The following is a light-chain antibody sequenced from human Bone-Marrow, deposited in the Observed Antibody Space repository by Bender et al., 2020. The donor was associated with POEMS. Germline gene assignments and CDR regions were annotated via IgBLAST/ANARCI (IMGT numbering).Light chain of an antibody. J-gene: IGLJ2*01. Sequence: QSALTQPASVSGSPGQSITISCTGSNSDIGNYNLVSWYQQHPDKAPKLLIFEVTKRPSGVPDRFSGSMSGTSASLAISGLHSEDEADYYCVAWDDTLNGWVFGGGTKLTVL. CDR3: VAWDDTLNGWV. V-gene: IGLV2-14*02. CDR1: NSDIGNYNL. CDR2: EVT.